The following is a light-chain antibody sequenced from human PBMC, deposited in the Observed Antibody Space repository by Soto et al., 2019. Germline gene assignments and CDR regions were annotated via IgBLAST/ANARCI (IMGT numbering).Light chain of an antibody. V-gene: IGLV2-14*03. J-gene: IGLJ2*01. Sequence: QSALTQPASVSGSPGQSITISCTRPSGDVADYNFVSWYQHHPGTAPKLIIYDVNHRPSGISDRFSGSRSGDTASLTISGLQAEDEADYYCSSYSFTSTTFGGGTKLTVL. CDR3: SSYSFTSTT. CDR1: SGDVADYNF. CDR2: DVN.